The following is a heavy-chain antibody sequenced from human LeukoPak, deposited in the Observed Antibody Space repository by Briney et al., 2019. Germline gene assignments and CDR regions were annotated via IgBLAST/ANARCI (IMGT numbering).Heavy chain of an antibody. D-gene: IGHD3-22*01. CDR3: ARIPSLITMIRSDP. V-gene: IGHV3-23*01. Sequence: GGSLRLSCAASGFSFSSHAMSWVRQAPGKGLEWVSTVSGNGGTTYYADSVKGRFTISRDNSKNTLYLQMNSLRAEDTAVYYCARIPSLITMIRSDPWGQGTLVTVSS. J-gene: IGHJ5*02. CDR1: GFSFSSHA. CDR2: VSGNGGTT.